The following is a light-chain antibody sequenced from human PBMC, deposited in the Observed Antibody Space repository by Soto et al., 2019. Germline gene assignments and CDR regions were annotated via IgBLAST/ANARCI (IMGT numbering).Light chain of an antibody. CDR1: QSIAGY. Sequence: IQLTQYPSSLSASVGDRSTMTCMASQSIAGYLNWYQQKPGKAPKLLIYDAYNLETGVPSRFSGSGSGTDFTLTISSLQPEDIATYYCQPYDNLPLTFGGGTQVEIK. CDR2: DAY. J-gene: IGKJ4*01. CDR3: QPYDNLPLT. V-gene: IGKV1-33*01.